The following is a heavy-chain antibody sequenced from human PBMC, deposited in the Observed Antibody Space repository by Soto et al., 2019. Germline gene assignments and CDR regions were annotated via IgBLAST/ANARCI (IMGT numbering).Heavy chain of an antibody. V-gene: IGHV1-24*01. D-gene: IGHD2-15*01. CDR3: ATGHPLGYCSGGRCLHLDY. CDR2: FDPEDGET. CDR1: GYTLTELS. J-gene: IGHJ4*02. Sequence: QVQLVQSGAEVKKPGASVKVSCKVSGYTLTELSMHWVRQAPGKGLEWMGGFDPEDGETIYAQKFQGKVTMTADTSTDTAYMELSSLRSEETAVYYGATGHPLGYCSGGRCLHLDYWCQGTLVTVSS.